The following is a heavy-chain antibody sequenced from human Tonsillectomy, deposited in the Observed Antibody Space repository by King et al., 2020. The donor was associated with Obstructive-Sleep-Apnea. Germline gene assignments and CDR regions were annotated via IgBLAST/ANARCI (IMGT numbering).Heavy chain of an antibody. CDR1: GGSITSSY. J-gene: IGHJ2*01. CDR3: ARGVDDSAVSVTYWYFDL. Sequence: QLQESGPGLVKPSETLSLTCTVSGGSITSSYWSWIRQPPGKGLQWIGFIYYSGRTNYNPSLKSRVTISVDTSKNQFSLKLTSVTAADTAIYYCARGVDDSAVSVTYWYFDLWGRGTLVTVSP. V-gene: IGHV4-59*01. CDR2: IYYSGRT. D-gene: IGHD5-12*01.